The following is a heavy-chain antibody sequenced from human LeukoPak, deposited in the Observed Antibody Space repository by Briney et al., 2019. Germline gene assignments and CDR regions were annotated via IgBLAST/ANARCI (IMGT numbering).Heavy chain of an antibody. J-gene: IGHJ3*02. V-gene: IGHV4-34*01. CDR1: GGSLSGYY. D-gene: IGHD2-2*01. CDR2: INHGGST. CDR3: ARGRLVVVPAAMRGGAFDI. Sequence: SETLSLTCGVYGGSLSGYYWSWSRQPPGKGLEWIGEINHGGSTNYNPSLKIRVTISVDTSKNQFSLKVSSVTAADTAVYYCARGRLVVVPAAMRGGAFDIWGQGTMVTVSS.